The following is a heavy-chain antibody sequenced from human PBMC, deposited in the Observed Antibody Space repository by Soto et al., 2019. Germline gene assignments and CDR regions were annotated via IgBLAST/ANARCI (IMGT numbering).Heavy chain of an antibody. J-gene: IGHJ5*02. V-gene: IGHV3-7*01. CDR1: EFTFSIYW. Sequence: EVQLVESGGGLVQPGGSLRLSCAASEFTFSIYWMTWVRQTPGKGLEWVANINQDGGEKYYVDSVKGRFTISRDNAKNSLYLQMNSLRADDTAVYYCAACTCGRCQTFDPWGQGTLVTVSS. D-gene: IGHD2-15*01. CDR3: AACTCGRCQTFDP. CDR2: INQDGGEK.